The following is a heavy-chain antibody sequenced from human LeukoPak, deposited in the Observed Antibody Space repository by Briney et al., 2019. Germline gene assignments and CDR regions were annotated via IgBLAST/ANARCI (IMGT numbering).Heavy chain of an antibody. Sequence: GGSLRLSCAASGFTFSSYSMNWVRQAPGKGLEWVSSISSSSSYIYYADSVKGRFTISRDNAKNSLYLQMNSLRAEDTAVYYCARAAADHYGMDVWGQGTTVTVSS. V-gene: IGHV3-21*01. CDR3: ARAAADHYGMDV. CDR1: GFTFSSYS. D-gene: IGHD6-13*01. J-gene: IGHJ6*02. CDR2: ISSSSSYI.